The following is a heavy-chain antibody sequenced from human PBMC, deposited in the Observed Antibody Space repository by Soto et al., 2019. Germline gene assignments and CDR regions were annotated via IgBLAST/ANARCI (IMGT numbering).Heavy chain of an antibody. V-gene: IGHV1-46*01. CDR2: INPSGGST. Sequence: GASVKVSCKASGYAFIGYYVHWVRQAPGQGLEWMGIINPSGGSTTYPQKFQGRVTMTSDTSTSTVYMELSSLRSEDTAVYYCARDQLRAYSSGWYPLDVWGKGTTVTVSS. J-gene: IGHJ6*04. CDR3: ARDQLRAYSSGWYPLDV. CDR1: GYAFIGYY. D-gene: IGHD6-19*01.